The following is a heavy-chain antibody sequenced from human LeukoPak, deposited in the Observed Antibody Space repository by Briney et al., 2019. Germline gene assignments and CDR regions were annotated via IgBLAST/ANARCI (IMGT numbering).Heavy chain of an antibody. Sequence: PSETLSLTCTVSGGSISSGSYYWSWIRQPAGKGLEWIGRIYTSGSTNYNPSLKSRVTISVDTSKNQFSLKLSSVTAADTAVYYCARARGGGSGSFIYYYYYYYMDVWGKGTTVTISS. J-gene: IGHJ6*03. CDR2: IYTSGST. CDR1: GGSISSGSYY. D-gene: IGHD3-10*01. V-gene: IGHV4-61*02. CDR3: ARARGGGSGSFIYYYYYYYMDV.